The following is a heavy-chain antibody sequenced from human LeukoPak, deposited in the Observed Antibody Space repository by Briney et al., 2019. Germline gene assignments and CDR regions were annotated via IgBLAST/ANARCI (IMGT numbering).Heavy chain of an antibody. CDR2: ISFSGNSI. CDR1: GFIFNSYE. D-gene: IGHD6-19*01. CDR3: AKQGAGIRD. V-gene: IGHV3-48*03. Sequence: PGGSLRLSCGASGFIFNSYEMNWVRQAPGKGLEWVAFISFSGNSIYYADSVKGRFTISRDNAKNSLYLQMNSLRAEDTAVYYCAKQGAGIRDWGQGTLVTVSS. J-gene: IGHJ4*02.